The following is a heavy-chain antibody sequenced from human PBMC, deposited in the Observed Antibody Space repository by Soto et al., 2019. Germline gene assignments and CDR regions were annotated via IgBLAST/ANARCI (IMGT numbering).Heavy chain of an antibody. D-gene: IGHD3-10*01. CDR2: IYYSGST. J-gene: IGHJ6*02. V-gene: IGHV4-31*03. Sequence: SETLPLTCTVSGGSISSGGYYWSWIRQHPGKGLEWIGYIYYSGSTYYNPSLKSRVTISVDTSKNQFSLKLSSVTAADTAVYYCARYGPGNYYGMDVWGQGTTVTVSS. CDR3: ARYGPGNYYGMDV. CDR1: GGSISSGGYY.